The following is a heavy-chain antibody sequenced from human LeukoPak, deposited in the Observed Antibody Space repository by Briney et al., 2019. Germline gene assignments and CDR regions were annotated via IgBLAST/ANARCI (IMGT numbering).Heavy chain of an antibody. Sequence: GGSLRLSCAASGFTFTNAWMAWVRQAPGKGLEWVGRIKSKTDGGATDCAAPVKGRFTISRDDSKNTLYLQMNSLKTGDTAVYYCTTRSDFSYYYYYMDVWGKGTTVTVSS. CDR3: TTRSDFSYYYYYMDV. V-gene: IGHV3-15*01. CDR2: IKSKTDGGAT. D-gene: IGHD3-3*01. J-gene: IGHJ6*03. CDR1: GFTFTNAW.